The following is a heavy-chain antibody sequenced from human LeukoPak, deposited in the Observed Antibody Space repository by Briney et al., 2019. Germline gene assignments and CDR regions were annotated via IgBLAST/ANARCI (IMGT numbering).Heavy chain of an antibody. Sequence: PSQTLSLTCTVSGGSISSGDHYWSWIRQHPGKGLEWIGYIYSSGSTYYNPSLKSRVTISVDTSDNQFSLKLSSVTAADTAVYYCARGSRYSSSWYFGYWGQGTLVTVSS. CDR3: ARGSRYSSSWYFGY. CDR1: GGSISSGDHY. V-gene: IGHV4-31*03. J-gene: IGHJ4*02. D-gene: IGHD6-13*01. CDR2: IYSSGST.